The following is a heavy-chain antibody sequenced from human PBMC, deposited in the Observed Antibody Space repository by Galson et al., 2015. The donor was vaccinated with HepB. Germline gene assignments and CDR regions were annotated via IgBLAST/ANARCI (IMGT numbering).Heavy chain of an antibody. CDR3: AKCKTSTSGPRDWYFDL. J-gene: IGHJ2*01. Sequence: SLRLSCAASGFTFSSYAMSWVRQAPGKGLEWVSAISGSGGSTYYADSVKGRFTISRDNSKNTLYLQMNSLRAEDTAVYYCAKCKTSTSGPRDWYFDLWGRGTLVTVSS. D-gene: IGHD2-2*01. CDR2: ISGSGGST. V-gene: IGHV3-23*01. CDR1: GFTFSSYA.